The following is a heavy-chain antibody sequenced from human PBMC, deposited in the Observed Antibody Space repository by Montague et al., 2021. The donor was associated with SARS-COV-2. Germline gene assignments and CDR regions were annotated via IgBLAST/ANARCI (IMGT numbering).Heavy chain of an antibody. Sequence: SETLSLTCTVSGGSTSSFYWSWFRQPPGKGLEWIRYISDSGSTNYNPSLTSRVTMSVDTSKNQFSLKVNSVTAADTAVYYCARHYSATLPAVYWGQGTLVTVSS. CDR2: ISDSGST. V-gene: IGHV4-59*08. J-gene: IGHJ4*02. D-gene: IGHD2-15*01. CDR1: GGSTSSFY. CDR3: ARHYSATLPAVY.